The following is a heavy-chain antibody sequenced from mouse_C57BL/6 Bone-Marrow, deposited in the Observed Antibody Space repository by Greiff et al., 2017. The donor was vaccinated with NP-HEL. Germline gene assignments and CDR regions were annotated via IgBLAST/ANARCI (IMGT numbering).Heavy chain of an antibody. D-gene: IGHD4-1*01. Sequence: EVQVVESGPGLVKPSQSLSLTCSVTGYSITSGYYWNWIRQFPGNKLEWMGYISYDGSNNYNPSLKNRISITRDTSKNQFFLKLNSVTTEDTATYYCAINWDGYFDVWGTGTTVTVSS. CDR1: GYSITSGYY. J-gene: IGHJ1*03. V-gene: IGHV3-6*01. CDR3: AINWDGYFDV. CDR2: ISYDGSN.